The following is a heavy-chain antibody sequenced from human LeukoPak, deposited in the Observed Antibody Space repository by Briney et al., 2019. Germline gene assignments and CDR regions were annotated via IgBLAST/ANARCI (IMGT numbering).Heavy chain of an antibody. CDR1: GLTVSSYY. CDR3: ARPHFGDSGVYWYFYL. CDR2: HYSGGST. J-gene: IGHJ2*01. V-gene: IGHV3-66*01. D-gene: IGHD4-17*01. Sequence: GGSLRLFCAASGLTVSSYYMSWVRQATGKGLELDSVHYSGGSTYYADSVKGRFTMSRDNSKNTLYLQMNSLRAEDTAVYYCARPHFGDSGVYWYFYLWGRGTLVTVSS.